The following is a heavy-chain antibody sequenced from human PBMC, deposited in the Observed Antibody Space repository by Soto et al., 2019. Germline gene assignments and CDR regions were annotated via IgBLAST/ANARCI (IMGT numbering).Heavy chain of an antibody. J-gene: IGHJ4*02. CDR3: AKDIGGRYYDILTGYWGGDY. D-gene: IGHD3-9*01. CDR1: GFTFSSYG. CDR2: ISYDGSNK. V-gene: IGHV3-30*18. Sequence: QVQLVESGGGVVQPGRSLRLSCAASGFTFSSYGMHWVRQAPGKGLEWVAVISYDGSNKYYADSVKGRFTISRDNSKNTLYLQMNSLRAEDTAVYYCAKDIGGRYYDILTGYWGGDYRVQGTLVTVSS.